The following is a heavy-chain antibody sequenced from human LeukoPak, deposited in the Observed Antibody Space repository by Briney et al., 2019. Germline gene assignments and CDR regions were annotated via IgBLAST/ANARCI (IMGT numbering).Heavy chain of an antibody. D-gene: IGHD3-3*01. V-gene: IGHV3-23*01. Sequence: GGSLRLSCAASGFTFSSYAMSWVRQAPGKGLEWVSGISGSGGRTYYADSVEGRFTISRDSSKNTLYLQMNSLRAEDTAVYYCAKDRDFWSGYRSGAPDWYFDLWGRGTLVTVSS. CDR2: ISGSGGRT. CDR1: GFTFSSYA. J-gene: IGHJ2*01. CDR3: AKDRDFWSGYRSGAPDWYFDL.